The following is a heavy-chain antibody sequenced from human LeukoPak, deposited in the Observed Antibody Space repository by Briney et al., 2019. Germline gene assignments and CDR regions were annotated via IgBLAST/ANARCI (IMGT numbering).Heavy chain of an antibody. J-gene: IGHJ4*02. V-gene: IGHV4-30-4*01. CDR2: IYYSGST. D-gene: IGHD3-10*01. CDR1: GGSISSGDYY. Sequence: SQTLSLTCTVSGGSISSGDYYWSWIRQPPGKGLEWIGYIYYSGSTYYNPSPKSRVTISVDTSKNQFSLKLSSVTAADTAVYYCARARYYYGSGSYFDYWGQGTLVTVSS. CDR3: ARARYYYGSGSYFDY.